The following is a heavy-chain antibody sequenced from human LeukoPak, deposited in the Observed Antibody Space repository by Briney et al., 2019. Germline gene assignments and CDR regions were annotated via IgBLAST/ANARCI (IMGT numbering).Heavy chain of an antibody. CDR3: ARLGSVAMPFDY. CDR1: GGSTNNYY. CDR2: SYYSGST. D-gene: IGHD2-2*01. J-gene: IGHJ4*02. V-gene: IGHV4-59*08. Sequence: PSETLSLTCTVSGGSTNNYYWNWIRQPPGKGLEWIGYSYYSGSTNYNPSLKSRVNISVDTSKNQFSLNLSSVTAADTAVYYCARLGSVAMPFDYWGQGTLVTVSS.